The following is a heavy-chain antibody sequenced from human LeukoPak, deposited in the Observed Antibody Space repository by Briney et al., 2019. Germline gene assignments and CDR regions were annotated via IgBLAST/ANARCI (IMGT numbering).Heavy chain of an antibody. D-gene: IGHD2-15*01. V-gene: IGHV3-23*01. J-gene: IGHJ3*02. CDR1: GFTFSSYA. CDR3: AKETVVVVAATPDAFDI. Sequence: QTGGSLRLSCAASGFTFSSYAMSWVRQAPGKGLEWVSGISGSGGSTHYADSVNDRFTISRDNSKNTLYLQMNSLRAEDTAVYYCAKETVVVVAATPDAFDIWGQGTMVTVSS. CDR2: ISGSGGST.